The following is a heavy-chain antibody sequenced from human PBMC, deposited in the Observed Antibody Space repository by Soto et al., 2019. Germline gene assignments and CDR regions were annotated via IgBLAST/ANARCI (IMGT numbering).Heavy chain of an antibody. V-gene: IGHV4-30-4*01. D-gene: IGHD3-3*02. Sequence: SETLSLTCTVSGGSISSGDYYWSWIRQPPGKGLEWIGYIYYSGNTYYNPSLKSRVTISLDTSKNQFSLKLTSVTAADTAIYYCARVKLAGRGSFHYWGQGTLVTVSS. CDR2: IYYSGNT. J-gene: IGHJ4*02. CDR1: GGSISSGDYY. CDR3: ARVKLAGRGSFHY.